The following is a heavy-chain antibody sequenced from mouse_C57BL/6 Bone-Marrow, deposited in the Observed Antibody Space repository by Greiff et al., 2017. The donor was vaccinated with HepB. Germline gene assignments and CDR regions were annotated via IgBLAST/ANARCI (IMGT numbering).Heavy chain of an antibody. CDR1: GYTFTSYW. V-gene: IGHV1-5*01. CDR2: IYPGNSDT. Sequence: EVQGVESGTVLARPGASVKMSCKTSGYTFTSYWMHWVKQRPGQGLEWIGAIYPGNSDTSYNQKFKGKAKLTAVTSASTAYMELSSLTNEDSAVYYCTRTDYGDWYFDVWGTGTTVTVSS. CDR3: TRTDYGDWYFDV. D-gene: IGHD1-1*01. J-gene: IGHJ1*03.